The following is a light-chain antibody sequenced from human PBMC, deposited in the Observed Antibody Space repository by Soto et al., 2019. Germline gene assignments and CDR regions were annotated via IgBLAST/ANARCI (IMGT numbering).Light chain of an antibody. Sequence: EIVLTQSPGTLSLSPGERATLSCRASQRVSSSYLAWYQQKPGQAPRLLLYGASSRATGIPDRFSGSGSGTDVTLTISRLEPEDFAVYYCQQYGSSPSTFGQGTKLEI. CDR1: QRVSSSY. CDR3: QQYGSSPST. V-gene: IGKV3-20*01. J-gene: IGKJ2*01. CDR2: GAS.